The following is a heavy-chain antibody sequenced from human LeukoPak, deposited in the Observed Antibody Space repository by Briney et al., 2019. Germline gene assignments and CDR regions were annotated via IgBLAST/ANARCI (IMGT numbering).Heavy chain of an antibody. V-gene: IGHV4-59*01. CDR2: IYYSGST. D-gene: IGHD3-10*01. CDR1: GGSISSYY. J-gene: IGHJ4*02. CDR3: ARVGTYGSGSYLSWLDY. Sequence: ESSETLSLTCTVSGGSISSYYWSWIRQPPGKGLEWIGYIYYSGSTNYNPSLKSRVTISVDTSKNQFSLKLSSVTAADTAVYYCARVGTYGSGSYLSWLDYWGQGTLVTVSS.